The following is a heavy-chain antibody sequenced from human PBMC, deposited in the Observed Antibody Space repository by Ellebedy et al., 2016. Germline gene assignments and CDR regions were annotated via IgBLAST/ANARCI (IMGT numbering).Heavy chain of an antibody. J-gene: IGHJ6*03. CDR2: IYYSGST. V-gene: IGHV4-59*01. Sequence: SETLSLXXTVSGGSISGYYWSWIRQPPGKGLEYIGLIYYSGSTNYNPSLKSRVTISVDMSKNQFSLKLSSVTAEDTAVYYCARDAEVPTDYTEQRGYYYYMDVWGKGTTVTVSS. CDR1: GGSISGYY. D-gene: IGHD1/OR15-1a*01. CDR3: ARDAEVPTDYTEQRGYYYYMDV.